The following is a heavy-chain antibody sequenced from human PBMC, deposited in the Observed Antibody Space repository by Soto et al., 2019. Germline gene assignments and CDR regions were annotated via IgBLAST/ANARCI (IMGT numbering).Heavy chain of an antibody. CDR2: ISGSGGST. CDR1: GFTFSSYA. J-gene: IGHJ4*02. D-gene: IGHD2-15*01. CDR3: AKLHRYCSGGSCYKDYFDY. Sequence: VGSLRLSCAASGFTFSSYAMSWVRQAPGKGLEWVSAISGSGGSTYYADSVKGRFTISRDNSKNTLYLQMNSLRAEDTAVYYCAKLHRYCSGGSCYKDYFDYWGQGTLVTVSS. V-gene: IGHV3-23*01.